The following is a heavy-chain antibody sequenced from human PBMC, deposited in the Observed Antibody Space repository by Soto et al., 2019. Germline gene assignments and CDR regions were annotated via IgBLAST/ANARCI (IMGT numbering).Heavy chain of an antibody. CDR2: ISAYNGNT. CDR3: ARDSEALGGDYVIYYYYMDV. D-gene: IGHD4-17*01. Sequence: GASVKVSCKASGYTFTSYGISWVRRAPGQGLEWMGWISAYNGNTNYAQKLQGRVTMTTDTSTSTAYVELRSLRSDDTAVYYCARDSEALGGDYVIYYYYMDVWGKGTTVTVSS. CDR1: GYTFTSYG. J-gene: IGHJ6*03. V-gene: IGHV1-18*01.